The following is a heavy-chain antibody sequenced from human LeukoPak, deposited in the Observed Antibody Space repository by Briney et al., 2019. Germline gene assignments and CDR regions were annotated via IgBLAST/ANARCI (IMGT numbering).Heavy chain of an antibody. CDR3: ARVEARYYGSGSYYNVWTFDY. Sequence: KAGGSLRLSCAASGFTFSDYYMSWIRQAPGKGREWVSYISSSCSTIYYADSVRGRFTISRDNAKNSLYLQMNSMRAEDTAVYYCARVEARYYGSGSYYNVWTFDYWGQGTLVTVSS. J-gene: IGHJ4*02. CDR2: ISSSCSTI. CDR1: GFTFSDYY. V-gene: IGHV3-11*01. D-gene: IGHD3-10*01.